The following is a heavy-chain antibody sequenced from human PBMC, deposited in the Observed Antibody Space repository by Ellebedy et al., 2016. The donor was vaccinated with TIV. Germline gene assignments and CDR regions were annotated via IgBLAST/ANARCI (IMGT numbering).Heavy chain of an antibody. Sequence: ASVKVSXXASGYTFTSYAMHWVRQAPGQRLEWMGWINAGNGNTKYSQKFQGRVTITADESTSTAYMELSSLRSEDTAVYYCTFWEGVEMATGWFDPWGQGTLVTVSS. CDR2: INAGNGNT. CDR3: TFWEGVEMATGWFDP. V-gene: IGHV1-3*01. CDR1: GYTFTSYA. D-gene: IGHD5-24*01. J-gene: IGHJ5*02.